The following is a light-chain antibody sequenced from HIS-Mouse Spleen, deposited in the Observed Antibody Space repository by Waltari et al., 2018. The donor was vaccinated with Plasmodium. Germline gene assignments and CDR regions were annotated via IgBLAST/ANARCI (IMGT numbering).Light chain of an antibody. V-gene: IGKV3-20*01. CDR3: QQYGSSPWT. J-gene: IGKJ1*01. Sequence: EIVLTQSPGTLSLSPGDRATLSCRASQSVSSSYLAWYQQKPGQAPRLLIYGASSSATGIPDRCSGSGSGTDFTLTISRLEPEDFAVYYCQQYGSSPWTFGQGTKVEIK. CDR2: GAS. CDR1: QSVSSSY.